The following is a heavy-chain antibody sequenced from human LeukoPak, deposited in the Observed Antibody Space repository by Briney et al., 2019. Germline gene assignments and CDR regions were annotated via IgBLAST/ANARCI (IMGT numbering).Heavy chain of an antibody. V-gene: IGHV4-39*01. Sequence: PSETLSLTCTVSGGSISSSSYFWGWNRQPPGKGLEWIGSIYYSGSTYYKPSLKSRVTISVDTSKNQFSLKLSSVTAADTAVYYCVRLVRYGMDVWGQGTTVTVSS. CDR1: GGSISSSSYF. CDR3: VRLVRYGMDV. D-gene: IGHD1-26*01. J-gene: IGHJ6*02. CDR2: IYYSGST.